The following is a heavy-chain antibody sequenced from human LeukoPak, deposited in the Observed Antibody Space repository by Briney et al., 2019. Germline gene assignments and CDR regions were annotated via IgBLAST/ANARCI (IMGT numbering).Heavy chain of an antibody. V-gene: IGHV4-59*01. CDR2: IYYSGST. CDR1: GGSISSYY. J-gene: IGHJ4*02. D-gene: IGHD3-3*01. CDR3: ASETIFGVVNY. Sequence: SETLSLTCTVSGGSISSYYWSWIRQPPGKGLEWIGYIYYSGSTNYNPSLKSRVTISVDTSKNQFSLKLSSVTAADTAVYYCASETIFGVVNYWGQGTLVTVSS.